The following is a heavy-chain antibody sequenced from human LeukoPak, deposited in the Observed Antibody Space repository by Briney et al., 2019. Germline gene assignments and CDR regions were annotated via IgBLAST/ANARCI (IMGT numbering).Heavy chain of an antibody. CDR2: IYYRGNT. J-gene: IGHJ4*02. CDR3: ARSYSGIPYYFDY. V-gene: IGHV4-39*07. D-gene: IGHD1-26*01. CDR1: GGSISDSNYY. Sequence: PSETLSLTCTVSGGSISDSNYYWGWIRQPPGRGLEWIGNIYYRGNTFYSPSLKSRVTISVDTSKNQFSLKLSSVTAADTAVYYCARSYSGIPYYFDYWGQGTLVTVSS.